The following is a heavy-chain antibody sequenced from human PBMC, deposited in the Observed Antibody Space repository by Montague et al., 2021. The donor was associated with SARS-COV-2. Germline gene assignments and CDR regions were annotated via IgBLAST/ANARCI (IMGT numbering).Heavy chain of an antibody. CDR3: ARAVSVRRAVNWFDP. CDR2: IYHSGST. Sequence: SETLSLTCTVSGGSISSTSYYWGWIRQSPGKGLEWIGSIYHSGSTYYSPSLKSRLSLSVETSKNQFSLKLTSVTAADTAVYYCARAVSVRRAVNWFDPWGQGTLVTVSS. J-gene: IGHJ5*02. D-gene: IGHD3-10*01. V-gene: IGHV4-39*07. CDR1: GGSISSTSYY.